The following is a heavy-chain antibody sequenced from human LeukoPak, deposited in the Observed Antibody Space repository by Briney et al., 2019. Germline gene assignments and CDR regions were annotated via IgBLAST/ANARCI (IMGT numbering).Heavy chain of an antibody. D-gene: IGHD2/OR15-2a*01. J-gene: IGHJ4*02. CDR1: GFTFSSYW. Sequence: SGGSLRLSCAASGFTFSSYWMSWVRQAPGKGLAWVANINPSGHEIYYADAVKGRFTISRDNGQNSLYLQMNTLRADDTAVYYRARDNRHYCDDSWGQGTWSPSPQ. CDR2: INPSGHEI. V-gene: IGHV3-7*01. CDR3: ARDNRHYCDDS.